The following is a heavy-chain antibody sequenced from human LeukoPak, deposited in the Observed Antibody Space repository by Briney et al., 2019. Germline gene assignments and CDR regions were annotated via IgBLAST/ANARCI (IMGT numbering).Heavy chain of an antibody. CDR1: GFTFSNNG. CDR2: TRYDESKT. Sequence: PGGSLRLSCAASGFTFSNNGMHWVRQTPGKGLEWVAFTRYDESKTSYGDSVRGRFTISRGNSKNTLYLQMNSLTTDDSAVYYCAKARYSGSPALDFWGQGTLVTVSS. D-gene: IGHD1-26*01. V-gene: IGHV3-30*02. CDR3: AKARYSGSPALDF. J-gene: IGHJ4*02.